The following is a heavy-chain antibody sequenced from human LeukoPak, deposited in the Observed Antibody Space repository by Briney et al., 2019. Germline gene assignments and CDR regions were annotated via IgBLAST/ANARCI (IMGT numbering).Heavy chain of an antibody. J-gene: IGHJ4*02. CDR3: ARGPGHGHYFDY. CDR1: GFTFSSYG. CDR2: ISYDGSNK. D-gene: IGHD4-17*01. Sequence: GGSLRLSCAASGFTFSSYGMHWVRQAPGKGLEWVAVISYDGSNKYYADSVKGRFTISRDNARNSLYVQMNSLRAEDTAVYYCARGPGHGHYFDYWGQGTLLTVSS. V-gene: IGHV3-30*03.